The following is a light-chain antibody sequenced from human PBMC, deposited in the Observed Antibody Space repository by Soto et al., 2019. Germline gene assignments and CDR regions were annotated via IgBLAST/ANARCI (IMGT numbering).Light chain of an antibody. J-gene: IGLJ1*01. CDR2: ANN. CDR1: NSNIGAGYD. V-gene: IGLV1-40*01. CDR3: QSYDSSLGGFYV. Sequence: QSVLTQPPSVSGAPGQRVTIACTGSNSNIGAGYDVHWYQQLPGTAPKLLIYANNNRPSGVPDRFSGSRSGTSASLAITGLQAEDEADYYCQSYDSSLGGFYVFGTGTKLTVL.